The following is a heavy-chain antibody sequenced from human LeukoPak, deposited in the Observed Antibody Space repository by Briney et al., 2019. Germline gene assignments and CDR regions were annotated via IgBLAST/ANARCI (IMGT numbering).Heavy chain of an antibody. CDR2: INPNSGGT. V-gene: IGHV1/OR15-1*04. D-gene: IGHD4-17*01. CDR1: GYIFTDYY. Sequence: GASVKVSCKASGYIFTDYYMHWVRQAPGQELGWMGRINPNSGGTNYAQKFQGRVTMTRDTSISTAYMELSSLRSEDTATYYCARDKRLRNFDYWGQGTLVTVSS. CDR3: ARDKRLRNFDY. J-gene: IGHJ4*02.